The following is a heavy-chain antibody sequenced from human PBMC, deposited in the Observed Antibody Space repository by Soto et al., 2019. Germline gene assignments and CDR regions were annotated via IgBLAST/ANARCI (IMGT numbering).Heavy chain of an antibody. D-gene: IGHD4-17*01. J-gene: IGHJ4*02. CDR1: GYTFTSSA. CDR2: INAGNGNT. Sequence: PSAKVSCKASGYTFTSSAMHWVRQAPGQRLEWMGWINAGNGNTNYSQKFKGRVTITRDTSASTAYMELSSLRSEDTAVYYCARAAPRDSKSTVTTHYFDYWGQGTLVTVSS. CDR3: ARAAPRDSKSTVTTHYFDY. V-gene: IGHV1-3*01.